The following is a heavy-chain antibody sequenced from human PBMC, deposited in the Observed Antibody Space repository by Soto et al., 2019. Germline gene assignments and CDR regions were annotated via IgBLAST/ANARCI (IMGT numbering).Heavy chain of an antibody. CDR2: ISYDGSNK. CDR1: GFTFSSYG. V-gene: IGHV3-30*18. D-gene: IGHD3-22*01. CDR3: AKDTAEITMIVVVIPDYYYYGMDV. J-gene: IGHJ6*02. Sequence: PGGSLRLSCAASGFTFSSYGMHWVRQAPGKGLEWVAVISYDGSNKYYADSVKGRFTISRDNSKNTLYLQMNSLRAEDTAVYYCAKDTAEITMIVVVIPDYYYYGMDVWGQGTTVTVSS.